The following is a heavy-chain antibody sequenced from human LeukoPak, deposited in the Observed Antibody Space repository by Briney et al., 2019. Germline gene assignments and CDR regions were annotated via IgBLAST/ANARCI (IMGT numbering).Heavy chain of an antibody. Sequence: PGGSLRLSCAASGFTFSSYAMHWVCQAPGKGLEWVAVISYDGSNKYYADSVKGRFTISRDNSKNTLYLQMNSLRAEDTAVYYCARGAIVVVPAAPDFDYWGQGTLVTVSS. J-gene: IGHJ4*02. CDR3: ARGAIVVVPAAPDFDY. CDR1: GFTFSSYA. V-gene: IGHV3-30-3*01. D-gene: IGHD2-2*01. CDR2: ISYDGSNK.